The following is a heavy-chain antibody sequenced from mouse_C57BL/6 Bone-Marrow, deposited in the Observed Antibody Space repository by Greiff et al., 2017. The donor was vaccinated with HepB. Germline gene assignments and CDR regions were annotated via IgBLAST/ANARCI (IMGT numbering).Heavy chain of an antibody. CDR1: GFNIKDDY. J-gene: IGHJ3*01. D-gene: IGHD2-3*01. V-gene: IGHV14-4*01. Sequence: EVQLLESGAELVRPGASVKLSCTASGFNIKDDYMHWVKQRPEQGLEWIGWIDPENGDTEYASKFQGKATITADTSSNTAYLQLSSLTSEDTAVYYCTTGGWLPGGAYWGQGTLVTVSA. CDR2: IDPENGDT. CDR3: TTGGWLPGGAY.